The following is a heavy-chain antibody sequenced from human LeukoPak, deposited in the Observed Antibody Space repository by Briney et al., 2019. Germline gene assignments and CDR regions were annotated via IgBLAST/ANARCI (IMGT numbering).Heavy chain of an antibody. D-gene: IGHD2-15*01. J-gene: IGHJ4*02. CDR2: TRNKANSYTT. V-gene: IGHV3-72*01. CDR1: GFSFSDHY. Sequence: GGSLRLSCAASGFSFSDHYMDWVRQAPGKGLEWVGRTRNKANSYTTEYAASVKGRFTISRDDSKNSLYLQMNSLKTEDTAVYYCARERRYCSGDNCYSGHDYWGQGTLVIVSS. CDR3: ARERRYCSGDNCYSGHDY.